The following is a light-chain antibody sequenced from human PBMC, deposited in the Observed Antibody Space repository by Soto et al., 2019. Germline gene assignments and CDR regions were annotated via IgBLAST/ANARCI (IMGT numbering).Light chain of an antibody. CDR3: AAWDDSQNGPV. V-gene: IGLV1-44*01. Sequence: QSVLTQPPSASGTPGQGVTISCSGSSSNIGSNIVNWYQQLPGTAPKLLIYSTNQRPSGVSDRFSGSKSGTSASLAISGLQSEDEADYYCAAWDDSQNGPVFGGGTKVTVL. CDR1: SSNIGSNI. J-gene: IGLJ3*02. CDR2: STN.